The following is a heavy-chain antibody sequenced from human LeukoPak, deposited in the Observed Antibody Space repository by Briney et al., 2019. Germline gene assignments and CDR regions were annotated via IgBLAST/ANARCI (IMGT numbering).Heavy chain of an antibody. CDR3: AKDRSTYCDGDCSFIFDY. Sequence: GGSLRLSCAASGFTFSSYWMHWVRQAPGKGLVWVSRINSDGSSTSYADSVKGRFTISRDNAKNTLYLQMNSLRAEDTAVFYCAKDRSTYCDGDCSFIFDYWGQGTLVTVSS. V-gene: IGHV3-74*01. D-gene: IGHD2-21*02. CDR1: GFTFSSYW. J-gene: IGHJ4*02. CDR2: INSDGSST.